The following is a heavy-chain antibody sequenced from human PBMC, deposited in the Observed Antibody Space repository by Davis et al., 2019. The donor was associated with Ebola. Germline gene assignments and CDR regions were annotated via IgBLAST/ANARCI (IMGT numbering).Heavy chain of an antibody. CDR2: ISSSSSYI. V-gene: IGHV3-21*04. J-gene: IGHJ6*02. CDR1: GFTFSSYS. Sequence: GESLKISCAASGFTFSSYSMNWVRQAPGKGLEWVSSISSSSSYIYYADSVKGRFTISRDNAKNSLYLQMNSLRAEDTAVYYCARKDSYYYGMDVWGQGTTVTVSS. CDR3: ARKDSYYYGMDV.